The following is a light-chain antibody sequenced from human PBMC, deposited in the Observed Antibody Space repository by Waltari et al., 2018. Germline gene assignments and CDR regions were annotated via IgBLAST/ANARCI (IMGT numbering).Light chain of an antibody. V-gene: IGKV3-20*01. Sequence: EIVLTQSPGTLSLSPGERATLPCRASQSVTSISLTWYQKKVGQAPRLLIYGTSSRATGIPDRFSGSGSGTEFTLTISRLEPEDFAVYYCQQYDGEVVTFGGGTKMEI. CDR1: QSVTSIS. CDR2: GTS. J-gene: IGKJ4*01. CDR3: QQYDGEVVT.